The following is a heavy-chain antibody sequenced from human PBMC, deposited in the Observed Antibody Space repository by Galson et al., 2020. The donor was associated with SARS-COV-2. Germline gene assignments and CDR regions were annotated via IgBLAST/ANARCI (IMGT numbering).Heavy chain of an antibody. Sequence: ETSETLSLTCTVSGGSISSDYWTWIRQPPGKGLEWIGYIYYSGTTHYNPSLESRVTISVDTSKNQFSLKLTSVTAADTGVYYCGRDYYGVDVWGQGTTVTVSS. J-gene: IGHJ6*02. V-gene: IGHV4-59*01. CDR3: GRDYYGVDV. CDR2: IYYSGTT. CDR1: GGSISSDY.